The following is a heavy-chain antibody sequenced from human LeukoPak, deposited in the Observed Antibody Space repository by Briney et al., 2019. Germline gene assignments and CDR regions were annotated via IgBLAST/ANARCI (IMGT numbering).Heavy chain of an antibody. CDR2: ISGSGIST. CDR1: GFTFSSYA. Sequence: GGSLRLSCAASGFTFSSYAMSWVRQAPGKGLEWVSSISGSGISTYYANSVKGRFSISRDNSKNTLDLQVNSLGAEDTAVYFCAKDYIGYDQDFDYWGQGTLVTVSS. CDR3: AKDYIGYDQDFDY. V-gene: IGHV3-23*01. D-gene: IGHD2-2*01. J-gene: IGHJ4*02.